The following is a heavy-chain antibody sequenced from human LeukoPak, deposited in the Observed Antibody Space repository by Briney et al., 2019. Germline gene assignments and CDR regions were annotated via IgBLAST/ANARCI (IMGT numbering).Heavy chain of an antibody. D-gene: IGHD3-22*01. CDR2: ISYDGSNK. V-gene: IGHV3-30*18. J-gene: IGHJ4*02. CDR3: AKDREVYYYDSSGPDY. Sequence: PGGSLRLSCAASGFTFSSYGMHWVRQAPGKGLEWVAVISYDGSNKYCADSVKGRFTISRDNSKNTLYLQMNSLRAEDTAVYYCAKDREVYYYDSSGPDYWGQGTLVTVSS. CDR1: GFTFSSYG.